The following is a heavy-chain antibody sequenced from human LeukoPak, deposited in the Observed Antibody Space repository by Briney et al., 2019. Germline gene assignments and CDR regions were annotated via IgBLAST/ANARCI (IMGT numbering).Heavy chain of an antibody. CDR1: GYTFTIYY. D-gene: IGHD3-3*01. V-gene: IGHV1-46*03. J-gene: IGHJ3*02. CDR2: INPSGGST. CDR3: APTIFGDHDAFDI. Sequence: ASVKVSCKASGYTFTIYYMHWVRQAPGQGLEWMGIINPSGGSTSYAQKFQGRVTMTRDTSTSTVYMELSSLRSEDTAVYYCAPTIFGDHDAFDIWGQGTMVTVSS.